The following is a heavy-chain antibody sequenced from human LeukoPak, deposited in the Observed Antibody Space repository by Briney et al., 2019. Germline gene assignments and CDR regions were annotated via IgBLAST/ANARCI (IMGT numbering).Heavy chain of an antibody. D-gene: IGHD2-15*01. CDR2: IYYNGST. V-gene: IGHV4-59*01. CDR1: GGSISYYY. J-gene: IGHJ4*02. CDR3: ARKGGHFDY. Sequence: PSETLSLTCTVSGGSISYYYWSWLRQSPGKGLEWIGYIYYNGSTNYNPSLKSRVSISVDMSKNQFSLKLSSVTAADTAIYYCARKGGHFDYWGQGTLVTVSS.